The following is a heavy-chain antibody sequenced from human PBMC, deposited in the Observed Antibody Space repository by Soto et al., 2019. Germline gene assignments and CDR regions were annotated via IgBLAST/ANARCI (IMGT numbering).Heavy chain of an antibody. V-gene: IGHV3-30*18. Sequence: AGGSLRLSCAASGFTFSNYGMHWVRQAPGKGLEWVAFISYDGTNKYFSDSVKGRFTISRDNSKNILYLQMDSLRAEDTAVYYCAKVSITYNWNYGYFFDYWGQGTLVTVSS. CDR3: AKVSITYNWNYGYFFDY. CDR1: GFTFSNYG. D-gene: IGHD1-7*01. CDR2: ISYDGTNK. J-gene: IGHJ4*02.